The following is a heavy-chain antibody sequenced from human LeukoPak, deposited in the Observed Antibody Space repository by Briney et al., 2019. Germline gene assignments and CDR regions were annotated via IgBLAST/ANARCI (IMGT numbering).Heavy chain of an antibody. CDR2: IYYSGST. CDR1: GGSIRSGDYY. D-gene: IGHD5-12*01. V-gene: IGHV4-30-4*02. J-gene: IGHJ4*02. CDR3: ARVGFGGYSGSYYFDY. Sequence: SETLSLTCTVSGGSIRSGDYYWSWIRQPPGKGLEWIGYIYYSGSTYYNPSLKSRVTISVDTSKNQFSLKLSSVTAADTAVYYCARVGFGGYSGSYYFDYWGQGTLVTVSS.